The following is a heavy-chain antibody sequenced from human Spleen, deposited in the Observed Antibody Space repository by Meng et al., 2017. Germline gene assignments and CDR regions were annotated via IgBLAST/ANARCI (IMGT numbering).Heavy chain of an antibody. J-gene: IGHJ4*02. V-gene: IGHV3-30*18. Sequence: QVQLVESGGGVVQPGRSLRLSCAASGFTFSSHVMHWVRQAPGKGLEWVAVISYDGSQKYYADSVKGRFTISRDNSKNTLSLQMNSLRAEDTAVYSCAKDLVGSFDYWGQGTLVTVSS. CDR1: GFTFSSHV. CDR3: AKDLVGSFDY. D-gene: IGHD2-8*02. CDR2: ISYDGSQK.